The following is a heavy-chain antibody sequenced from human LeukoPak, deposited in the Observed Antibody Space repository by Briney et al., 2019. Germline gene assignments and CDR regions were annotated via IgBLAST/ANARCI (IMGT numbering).Heavy chain of an antibody. J-gene: IGHJ4*02. Sequence: GRSLRLSCAASGFTFSSYAMHWVRQAPGKGLEWVAVISYDGSNKYYADSVKGRFTISRDNSKNTLYLQMNSLRAEDTAVYYCARGSDVLLWFGESKYWGQGTLVTVSP. V-gene: IGHV3-30*04. CDR2: ISYDGSNK. D-gene: IGHD3-10*01. CDR1: GFTFSSYA. CDR3: ARGSDVLLWFGESKY.